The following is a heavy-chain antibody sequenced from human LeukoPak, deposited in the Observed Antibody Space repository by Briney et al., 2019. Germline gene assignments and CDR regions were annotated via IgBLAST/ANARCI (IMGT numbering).Heavy chain of an antibody. CDR3: AIDLIGDYSPHYYYYRMDV. CDR1: GFTFSSYA. V-gene: IGHV3-30*04. D-gene: IGHD4-17*01. Sequence: GGSLRLSCAASGFTFSSYAMHWVRQAPGKGLEWVAVISYDGRNKYYADSVKGRLTISRDNSKNTLYLQMNSLRAEDSAVYYGAIDLIGDYSPHYYYYRMDVWGEGPTVSVSS. J-gene: IGHJ6*04. CDR2: ISYDGRNK.